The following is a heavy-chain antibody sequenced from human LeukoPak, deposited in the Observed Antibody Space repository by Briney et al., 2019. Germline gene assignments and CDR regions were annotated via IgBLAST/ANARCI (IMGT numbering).Heavy chain of an antibody. CDR1: GFTFSSYA. J-gene: IGHJ4*02. D-gene: IGHD3-16*02. Sequence: GGYLRLSCAASGFTFSSYAMSWVRQAPAKGLEGVSAISGGGGSTYYADSVKRRFTISRDNSKNTLYLHMNSLRGEDTAVSYCAKGPFTFGGVIGNSDYWGQGTLVTVSS. V-gene: IGHV3-23*01. CDR3: AKGPFTFGGVIGNSDY. CDR2: ISGGGGST.